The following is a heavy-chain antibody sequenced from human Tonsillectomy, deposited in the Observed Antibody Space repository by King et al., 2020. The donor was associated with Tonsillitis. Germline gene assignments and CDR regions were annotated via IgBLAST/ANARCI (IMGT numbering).Heavy chain of an antibody. D-gene: IGHD2-8*01. CDR2: IYGAGST. CDR3: ARDNGAGHHALDI. CDR1: DFTVSYNF. J-gene: IGHJ3*02. Sequence: VQLVESGGGLIQPGGSLRLSCAASDFTVSYNFMSWVRQAPGKGLEWVSLIYGAGSTSYADSVKGRFTISGDNAKNTVYLQMNSLRADDTAVYYCARDNGAGHHALDIWGRGTLVTVSS. V-gene: IGHV3-53*01.